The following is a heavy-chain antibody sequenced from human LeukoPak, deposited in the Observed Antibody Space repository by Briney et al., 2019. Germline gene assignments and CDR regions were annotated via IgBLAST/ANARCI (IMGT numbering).Heavy chain of an antibody. CDR1: GFTLSDYY. CDR2: ISSSGSTK. CDR3: ARERTPKHYYGSGTYDRYFDH. J-gene: IGHJ4*02. D-gene: IGHD3-10*01. Sequence: PGGSLRLSCVASGFTLSDYYMGWIRQAPGKGLEWISFISSSGSTKYYADSVKGRFTISRDTTQNSLYLQMNSLRAEDTALYYCARERTPKHYYGSGTYDRYFDHWGQGTLVTVSS. V-gene: IGHV3-11*04.